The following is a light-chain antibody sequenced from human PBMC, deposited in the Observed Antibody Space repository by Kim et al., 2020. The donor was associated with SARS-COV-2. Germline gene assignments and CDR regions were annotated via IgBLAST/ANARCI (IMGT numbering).Light chain of an antibody. CDR2: EVS. V-gene: IGLV2-8*01. J-gene: IGLJ1*01. Sequence: QSALTQPPSASGSPGQSVTISCTGTSSDVGGYNYVSWYQHHPGKAPKLMIYEVSKRPSGVPDRFSGSKSGNTASLTVSVLQAEDEADYYCTSYAGSNNYVFGSGTKVTVL. CDR3: TSYAGSNNYV. CDR1: SSDVGGYNY.